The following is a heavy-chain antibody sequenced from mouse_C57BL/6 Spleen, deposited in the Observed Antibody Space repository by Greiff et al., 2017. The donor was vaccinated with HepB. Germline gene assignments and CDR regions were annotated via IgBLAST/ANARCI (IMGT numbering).Heavy chain of an antibody. CDR2: ISSGSSTI. CDR1: GFTFSDYG. D-gene: IGHD2-9*01. CDR3: ARPYYGFYAMDY. J-gene: IGHJ4*01. Sequence: EVKLMESGGGLVKPGGSLKLSCAASGFTFSDYGMHWVRQAPEKGLEWVAYISSGSSTIYYADTVKDRFTISRDNAKNTLFLQMTSLRSEDTAMYYCARPYYGFYAMDYWGQGTSVTVSS. V-gene: IGHV5-17*01.